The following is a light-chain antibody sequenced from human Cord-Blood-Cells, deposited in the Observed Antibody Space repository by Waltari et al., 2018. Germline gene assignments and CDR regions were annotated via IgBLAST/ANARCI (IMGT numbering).Light chain of an antibody. J-gene: IGKJ5*01. Sequence: AIRMTPSPSSFPASKGARVTITCRASQGISCYLAWYQQKPGKAPKLLIYAASTWQSGVPSRFSGSGSGTDFTLTISCLQSEDFATYYCQQYYSDPITFGQGTRLEIK. CDR1: QGISCY. V-gene: IGKV1-8*01. CDR3: QQYYSDPIT. CDR2: AAS.